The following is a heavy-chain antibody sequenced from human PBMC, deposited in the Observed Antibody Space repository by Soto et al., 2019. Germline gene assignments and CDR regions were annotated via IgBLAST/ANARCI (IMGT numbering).Heavy chain of an antibody. D-gene: IGHD1-26*01. CDR3: ARLVGVMGFDY. CDR1: GVSISSYY. CDR2: IYYSGST. V-gene: IGHV4-59*06. J-gene: IGHJ4*02. Sequence: SETLSLTCTVSGVSISSYYWSWLRQHPGKGLEWIGYIYYSGSTYYNPSLKSRVTISVDASKNQFSLKLSSVTAADTAVYYCARLVGVMGFDYWGQGTLVTVSS.